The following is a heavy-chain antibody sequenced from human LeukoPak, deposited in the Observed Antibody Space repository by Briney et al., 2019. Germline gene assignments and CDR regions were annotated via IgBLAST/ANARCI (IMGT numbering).Heavy chain of an antibody. CDR1: GFTFSSYA. Sequence: GSLRLSCSASGFTFSSYAIHWVRQAPGKGLEYVSAISSNGGSTYYADSVKGRLTISRDNSKNTLYLQMSSLRAEDTAVYYCVKEEDSSLDYWGQGTLVTVSS. J-gene: IGHJ4*02. D-gene: IGHD2-21*01. CDR2: ISSNGGST. V-gene: IGHV3-64D*09. CDR3: VKEEDSSLDY.